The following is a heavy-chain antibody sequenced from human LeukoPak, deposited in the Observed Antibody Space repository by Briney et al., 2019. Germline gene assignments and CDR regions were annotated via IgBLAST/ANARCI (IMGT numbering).Heavy chain of an antibody. Sequence: SETLSLTCTVSGGSISSSSYYWGWIRQPPGKGLEWIGSIYYSGSTYYNPSLKSRVTISVDTSKNQFSLKLSSVTAADTAVYYCARHGRITMVWGAGPIDYWGQGTLVTVSS. J-gene: IGHJ4*02. D-gene: IGHD3-10*01. CDR2: IYYSGST. CDR1: GGSISSSSYY. CDR3: ARHGRITMVWGAGPIDY. V-gene: IGHV4-39*01.